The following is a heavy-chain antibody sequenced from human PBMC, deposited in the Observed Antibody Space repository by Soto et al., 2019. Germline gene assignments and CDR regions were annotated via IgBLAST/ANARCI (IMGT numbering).Heavy chain of an antibody. V-gene: IGHV3-30*03. CDR1: GFTFNNYG. CDR3: ARRAVAFDY. J-gene: IGHJ4*02. Sequence: ESGGGVVQPGKSLRLSCAASGFTFNNYGMHWVRQAPGKGLEWVAAISSDGTNGYSADSVKGRFTISRDNSKNTVHLQMDSLRPEDTAVYYCARRAVAFDYWGQGTLVTVSS. D-gene: IGHD6-19*01. CDR2: ISSDGTNG.